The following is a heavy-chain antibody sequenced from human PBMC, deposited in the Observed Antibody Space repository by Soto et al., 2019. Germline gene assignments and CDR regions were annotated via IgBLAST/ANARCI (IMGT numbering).Heavy chain of an antibody. CDR3: ARVGTGTMTPF. V-gene: IGHV4-30-4*01. CDR1: GGSISIGNYY. Sequence: QVQLQESGPVLVKPSQTLSLTCTVSGGSISIGNYYWSCIRQPPGKGLEWIGYIFYSGSTYYNPSLKSRLTISVDTSENQFSLKLSAVTAADTAVYYCARVGTGTMTPFWGPGTLVTVSS. CDR2: IFYSGST. J-gene: IGHJ4*02. D-gene: IGHD3-22*01.